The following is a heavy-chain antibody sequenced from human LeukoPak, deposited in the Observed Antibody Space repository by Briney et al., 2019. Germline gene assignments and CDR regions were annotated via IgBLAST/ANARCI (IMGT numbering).Heavy chain of an antibody. D-gene: IGHD3-3*01. CDR1: GFTFSSYS. CDR3: ARKDFWSGLDYCDY. Sequence: PRGSLRLSCAVSGFTFSSYSMNWVRQAPGKGLEWVSSISSSSSYIYYADSEKGRFTISRVNDKNSLYVQMNSLRAEDTAVYYWARKDFWSGLDYCDYWGQGTLVTVSS. V-gene: IGHV3-21*01. CDR2: ISSSSSYI. J-gene: IGHJ4*02.